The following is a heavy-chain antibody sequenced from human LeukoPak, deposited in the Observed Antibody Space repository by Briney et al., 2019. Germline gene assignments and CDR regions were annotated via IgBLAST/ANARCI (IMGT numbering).Heavy chain of an antibody. CDR3: ARDEIGLPSDY. D-gene: IGHD5-18*01. CDR1: GYTFTGYY. V-gene: IGHV1-2*06. J-gene: IGHJ4*02. Sequence: ASVKVSCKASGYTFTGYYMHWVRQAPGQGLEWMGRINPNSGGTNYAQKFQGRVTMTRDTSISTAYMELSSLRSEDTAVYYCARDEIGLPSDYWGQGTLVTVSS. CDR2: INPNSGGT.